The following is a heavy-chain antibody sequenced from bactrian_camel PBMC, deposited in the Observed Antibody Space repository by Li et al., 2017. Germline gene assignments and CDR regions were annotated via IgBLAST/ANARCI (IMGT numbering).Heavy chain of an antibody. D-gene: IGHD5*01. CDR3: AAEIRWGSRGAFGY. Sequence: VQLVESGGGLVQPGESLRLSCVASGITFSKHDMSWVRQAPGKEVEWVAGITSLPSLFRAASYADSVKGRLTISRDNTKNTLFLQMISLKPEDTAVYYCAAEIRWGSRGAFGYWGQGTQVTVS. J-gene: IGHJ6*01. V-gene: IGHV3S6*01. CDR2: ITSLPSLFRAA. CDR1: GITFSKHD.